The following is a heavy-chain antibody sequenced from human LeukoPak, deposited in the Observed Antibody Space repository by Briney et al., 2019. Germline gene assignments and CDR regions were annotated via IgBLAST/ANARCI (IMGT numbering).Heavy chain of an antibody. V-gene: IGHV3-21*01. Sequence: PGGSLRLSCAASGFTFSIYSMNWVRQAPGKGPEWVSSISGSGTYTYYADSVKGRFTISRDNAKNSLYLQMNSLRAEDTAVYYCARDVVGSTYLYWGQGTLVTVSS. CDR2: ISGSGTYT. CDR1: GFTFSIYS. J-gene: IGHJ4*02. CDR3: ARDVVGSTYLY. D-gene: IGHD1-26*01.